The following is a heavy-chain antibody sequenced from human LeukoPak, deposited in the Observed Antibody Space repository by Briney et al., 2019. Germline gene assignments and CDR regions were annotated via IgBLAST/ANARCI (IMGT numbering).Heavy chain of an antibody. CDR2: INPNSGGT. V-gene: IGHV1-2*02. J-gene: IGHJ4*02. D-gene: IGHD3-10*01. CDR3: AKATTTHGSGSYLWTGPDY. Sequence: ASVKVSCKASGYTFTGYYTHWVRQAPGQGLEWMGWINPNSGGTNYAQKFQGRVTMTRDTSISTAYMELSRLRTDDTAVYYCAKATTTHGSGSYLWTGPDYWGQGTLVTVSS. CDR1: GYTFTGYY.